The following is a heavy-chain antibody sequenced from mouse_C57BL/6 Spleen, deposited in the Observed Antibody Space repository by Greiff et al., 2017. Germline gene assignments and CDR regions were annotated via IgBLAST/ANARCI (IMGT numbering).Heavy chain of an antibody. V-gene: IGHV14-2*01. Sequence: VQLQQSGAELVKPGASVKLSCTASGFYIKDYYMHWVKQRTEKGLEWIGRIDPEDGGTTYAPKFQGKATITADPSSNTAYLQLSSLTSEDTAVYWGMITTRYYAMDYWGQGTSVTVSS. CDR2: IDPEDGGT. J-gene: IGHJ4*01. CDR1: GFYIKDYY. CDR3: MITTRYYAMDY. D-gene: IGHD2-4*01.